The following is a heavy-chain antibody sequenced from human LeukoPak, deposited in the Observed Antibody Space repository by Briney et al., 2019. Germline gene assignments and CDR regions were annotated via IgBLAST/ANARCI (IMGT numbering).Heavy chain of an antibody. V-gene: IGHV3-23*01. CDR1: GFTSIAYA. D-gene: IGHD4-11*01. J-gene: IGHJ5*02. CDR3: AKNGGYSNYVGYNWFDP. Sequence: GGSLRLSCVGSGFTSIAYALTWARQAPGKGLEWVSAISGSGGSTYYADSVKGRFTISRDNSKNTLYLQMNSLRAEDTAVYYCAKNGGYSNYVGYNWFDPWGQGTLVTVSS. CDR2: ISGSGGST.